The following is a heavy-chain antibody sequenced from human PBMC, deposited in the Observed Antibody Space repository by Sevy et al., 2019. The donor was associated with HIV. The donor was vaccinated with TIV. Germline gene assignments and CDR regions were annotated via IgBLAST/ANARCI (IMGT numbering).Heavy chain of an antibody. Sequence: GGSLRLSCAASGLYFSNAWMSWVRQAPGKGLEWVGRVKSKTDGETTGYGAPVKDRFTISRDDSKRTVFLQMNSLKIDDTGVYYCITGSLGDPTAAWGQGTLVTVSS. CDR1: GLYFSNAW. CDR2: VKSKTDGETT. J-gene: IGHJ5*02. D-gene: IGHD2-21*02. V-gene: IGHV3-15*01. CDR3: ITGSLGDPTAA.